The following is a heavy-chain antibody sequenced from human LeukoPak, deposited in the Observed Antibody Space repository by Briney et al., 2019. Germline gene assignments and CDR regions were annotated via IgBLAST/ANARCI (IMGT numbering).Heavy chain of an antibody. V-gene: IGHV3-30*03. Sequence: PGGSLRLSCAASGFTFSSYGMHWVRQAPGKGLEWVAIISYDGSNKYYVDSVKGRFTIARDNAKNTLYLEMDSLTEDDTAVYFCARVGANIAAAGRWFDYWGQGTLVTVSS. CDR3: ARVGANIAAAGRWFDY. J-gene: IGHJ4*02. D-gene: IGHD6-13*01. CDR1: GFTFSSYG. CDR2: ISYDGSNK.